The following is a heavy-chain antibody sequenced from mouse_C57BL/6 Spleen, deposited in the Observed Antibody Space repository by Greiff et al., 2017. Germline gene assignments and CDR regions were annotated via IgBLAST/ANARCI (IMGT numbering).Heavy chain of an antibody. D-gene: IGHD1-1*01. CDR3: AGPLRPGYFDV. CDR1: GYSFTGYY. Sequence: DVQLQESGPELVKPGASVKISCKASGYSFTGYYMNWVKQSPEKSLEWIGEINPITGGTTYNQKFKAKATLTVDKSSSTAYMQLKRLTSEDSAVYYCAGPLRPGYFDVWGTGTTVTVSS. CDR2: INPITGGT. J-gene: IGHJ1*03. V-gene: IGHV1-42*01.